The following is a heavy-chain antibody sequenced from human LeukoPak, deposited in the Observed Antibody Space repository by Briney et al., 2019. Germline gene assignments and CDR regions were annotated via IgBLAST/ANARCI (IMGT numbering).Heavy chain of an antibody. J-gene: IGHJ4*02. Sequence: GGSLRLSCAASGFTFSSYGMSWVRQAPGKGLGWVSAISGSGGSTYYADSVKGRFTISRDNAKNSLFLQMNSLRAEDTAVYFCVRDRGGGNWLDYWGQGTLVTVSS. CDR2: ISGSGGST. D-gene: IGHD1-20*01. CDR1: GFTFSSYG. V-gene: IGHV3-23*01. CDR3: VRDRGGGNWLDY.